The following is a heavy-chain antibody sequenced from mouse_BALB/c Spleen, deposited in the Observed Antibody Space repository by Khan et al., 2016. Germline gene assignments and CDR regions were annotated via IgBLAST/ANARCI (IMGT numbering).Heavy chain of an antibody. J-gene: IGHJ3*01. CDR2: ITYSGST. Sequence: EVQLVESGPGLVKPSQSLSLTCTVTGYSITSDYAWNWIRQFPGNKLEWMGYITYSGSTSYNPSLKSRISITRDTSKNQFFLQLNSVTTEDTATXYGARSNYYGDSPAWFAYWGQGTLVTVSA. D-gene: IGHD1-1*02. CDR3: ARSNYYGDSPAWFAY. V-gene: IGHV3-2*02. CDR1: GYSITSDYA.